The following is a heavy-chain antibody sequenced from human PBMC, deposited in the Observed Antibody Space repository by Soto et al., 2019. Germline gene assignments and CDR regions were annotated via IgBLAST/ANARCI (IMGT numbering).Heavy chain of an antibody. D-gene: IGHD6-6*01. V-gene: IGHV4-39*01. CDR1: GGSISSSSYY. Sequence: SETLSLTCTVSGGSISSSSYYWGWIRQPPGKGLEWIGSIYYSGSTYYNPSLKSRVTISVDTSKNQFSLKLSSVTAADTAVYYCARQEYSSSSEDYWGQGTLVTVSS. CDR3: ARQEYSSSSEDY. CDR2: IYYSGST. J-gene: IGHJ4*02.